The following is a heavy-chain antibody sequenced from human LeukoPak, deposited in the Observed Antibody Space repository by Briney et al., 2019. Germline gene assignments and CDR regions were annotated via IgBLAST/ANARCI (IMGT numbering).Heavy chain of an antibody. Sequence: GGSLRLSCAAPGFTFSTHAMSRVPQAPGQGLEWVSAITGSGGSTYYADSVKGRFTISRDNSKNTLYLQMNSMRAEDTAVYYCAKALVGATAHAFDIWGQGTMVTVSS. CDR2: ITGSGGST. V-gene: IGHV3-23*01. CDR3: AKALVGATAHAFDI. J-gene: IGHJ3*02. CDR1: GFTFSTHA. D-gene: IGHD1-26*01.